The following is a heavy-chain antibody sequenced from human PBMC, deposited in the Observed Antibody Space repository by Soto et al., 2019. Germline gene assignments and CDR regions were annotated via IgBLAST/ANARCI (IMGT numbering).Heavy chain of an antibody. CDR2: INPRDGTT. CDR1: GYTFTGYY. Sequence: ASVKVSCKASGYTFTGYYMHWVRQAPGQGLQWVGIINPRDGTTSYAQKFQGRVTMTRDTSTSTVYMELSSLSSEDTAVYYCGRVDCSGGSCYRFDDWGQGTLVTVSS. V-gene: IGHV1-46*03. D-gene: IGHD2-15*01. CDR3: GRVDCSGGSCYRFDD. J-gene: IGHJ4*02.